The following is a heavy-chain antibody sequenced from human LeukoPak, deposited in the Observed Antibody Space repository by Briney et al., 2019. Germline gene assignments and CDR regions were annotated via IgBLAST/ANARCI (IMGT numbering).Heavy chain of an antibody. CDR1: GFTFSSYG. Sequence: GGSLRLSCAASGFTFSSYGMHWVRQAPGKGLEWVAFIRYDGSIKYYADSVKGRCTISRDSSKNTLYLQMNSLRAEDTAVYYCARDTMVRDPPYYYYMDVWGKGTTVTISS. D-gene: IGHD3-10*01. CDR3: ARDTMVRDPPYYYYMDV. V-gene: IGHV3-30*02. CDR2: IRYDGSIK. J-gene: IGHJ6*03.